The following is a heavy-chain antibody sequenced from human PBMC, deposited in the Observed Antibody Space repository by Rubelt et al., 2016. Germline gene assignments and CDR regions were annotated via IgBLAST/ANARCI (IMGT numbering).Heavy chain of an antibody. J-gene: IGHJ4*02. Sequence: GKGLEWVAVMSYDGGNQYYGDSVKGRFIISRDNSKNSLYLQMNSLRAEDTAVYYCARAKVNFYDTSGYYNDYWGQGTQVTVSS. D-gene: IGHD3-22*01. CDR2: MSYDGGNQ. CDR3: ARAKVNFYDTSGYYNDY. V-gene: IGHV3-33*05.